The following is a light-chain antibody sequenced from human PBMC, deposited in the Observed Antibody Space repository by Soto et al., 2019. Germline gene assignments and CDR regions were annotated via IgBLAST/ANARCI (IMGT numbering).Light chain of an antibody. J-gene: IGKJ2*01. Sequence: DIQMTPSPSSLSASVGDRVTIACRARQSINSYLNWYQQRPGKAPRVLIYAASSLQRGVPSRFSGSGSGTDFTLTISSLQPEDFATYYCQQSYSTQYTVGQGTKLEIK. CDR3: QQSYSTQYT. V-gene: IGKV1-39*01. CDR2: AAS. CDR1: QSINSY.